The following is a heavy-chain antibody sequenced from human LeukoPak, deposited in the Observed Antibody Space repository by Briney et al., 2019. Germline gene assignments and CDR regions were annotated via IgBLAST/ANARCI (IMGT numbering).Heavy chain of an antibody. CDR1: GFTFSSYA. CDR2: ISGSGGST. D-gene: IGHD3-9*01. V-gene: IGHV3-23*01. J-gene: IGHJ4*02. Sequence: GGSLRLSCAASGFTFSSYAMSWVRQAPGKGLEWVSAISGSGGSTYYADSVKGRFTISRDNSKNTLYLQVNSLRAEDTAVYYCAKPLNYDILTGYDYWGQGTLVTVSS. CDR3: AKPLNYDILTGYDY.